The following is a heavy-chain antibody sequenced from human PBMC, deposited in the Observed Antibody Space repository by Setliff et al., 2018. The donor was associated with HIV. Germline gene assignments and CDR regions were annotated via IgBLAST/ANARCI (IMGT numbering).Heavy chain of an antibody. CDR1: GFSLSPYA. Sequence: GESLKISCAASGFSLSPYAMNWVRQAPGKGLEWISYISSASTYMEIADSVKGRSTISRDDAKKSLYLQMNSLRAEDTAVYYCARDKSRGSDLYYYMDVWGKGTTVTVSS. V-gene: IGHV3-21*05. CDR3: ARDKSRGSDLYYYMDV. J-gene: IGHJ6*03. D-gene: IGHD3-16*01. CDR2: ISSASTYM.